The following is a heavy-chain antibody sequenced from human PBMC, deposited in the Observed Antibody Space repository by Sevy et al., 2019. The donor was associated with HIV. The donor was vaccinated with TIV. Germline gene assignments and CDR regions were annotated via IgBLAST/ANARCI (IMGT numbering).Heavy chain of an antibody. CDR2: IISYAAGGRT. CDR3: TGITKVRGGFDR. CDR1: GVPFSDAW. V-gene: IGHV3-15*05. Sequence: GGSLRLSCILSGVPFSDAWMSWARQAPGKGLEWVGRIISYAAGGRTDYAAPVKDRFTISRDDSKNTVYLQMNSLKTEDTAVYYCTGITKVRGGFDRWGQGTLDTVSS. J-gene: IGHJ4*02. D-gene: IGHD3-10*01.